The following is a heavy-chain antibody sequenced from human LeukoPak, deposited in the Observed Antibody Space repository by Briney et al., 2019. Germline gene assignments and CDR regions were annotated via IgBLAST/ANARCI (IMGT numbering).Heavy chain of an antibody. V-gene: IGHV3-53*01. CDR1: GFTVSSNY. CDR3: ARGGAPAAIGFDY. Sequence: GGSLRLSCAASGFTVSSNYMSWVRQAPGKGLEGVSVIYSGGSTYYADSVKGRFTISRDNSKNTLYLQMNSLRAEDTAVYYCARGGAPAAIGFDYWGQGTLVTVSS. J-gene: IGHJ4*02. CDR2: IYSGGST. D-gene: IGHD2-2*01.